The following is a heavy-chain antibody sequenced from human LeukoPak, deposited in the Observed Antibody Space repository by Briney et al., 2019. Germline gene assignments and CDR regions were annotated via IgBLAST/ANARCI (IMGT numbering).Heavy chain of an antibody. CDR1: GDNISNNRAA. J-gene: IGHJ3*02. D-gene: IGHD3-10*01. Sequence: SQTLSLTCAISGDNISNNRAAWDWIRQSPSRGLEWLGRTCFRSQWFYDYADSFKGRLTFNADTSKNQFSLHVNSVSPEDTAVYYCARRSATWSGSAWAFDIWGQGTMVTVSS. CDR3: ARRSATWSGSAWAFDI. CDR2: TCFRSQWFY. V-gene: IGHV6-1*01.